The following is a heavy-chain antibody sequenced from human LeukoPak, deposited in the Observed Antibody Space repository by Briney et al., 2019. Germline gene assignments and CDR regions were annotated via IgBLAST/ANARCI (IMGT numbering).Heavy chain of an antibody. D-gene: IGHD3-16*02. J-gene: IGHJ4*02. CDR2: IHAGNGNT. CDR1: GYTFTSYA. V-gene: IGHV1-3*01. Sequence: ASVKVSCKASGYTFTSYAMHWVRQAPGQRLEWMGWIHAGNGNTKYSQKFQGRVTITRDTSASTAYMELSSLRSEDTAVYYCARDLRRLRLGELSSPMDYWGQGTLVTVSS. CDR3: ARDLRRLRLGELSSPMDY.